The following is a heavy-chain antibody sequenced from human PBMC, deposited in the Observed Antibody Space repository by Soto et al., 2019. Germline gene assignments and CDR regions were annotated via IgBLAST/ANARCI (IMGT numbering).Heavy chain of an antibody. Sequence: SETLSLTCAVYGGSFSGYYWSWIRQPPGKGLEWIGEINHSGSTNYNPSLKSRVTISVDTSKNQFSLKLSSVTAADTAVYYCARVASIIAAAGHYYYYYYMDVWGKGTTVTVSS. CDR2: INHSGST. CDR1: GGSFSGYY. CDR3: ARVASIIAAAGHYYYYYYMDV. D-gene: IGHD6-13*01. J-gene: IGHJ6*03. V-gene: IGHV4-34*01.